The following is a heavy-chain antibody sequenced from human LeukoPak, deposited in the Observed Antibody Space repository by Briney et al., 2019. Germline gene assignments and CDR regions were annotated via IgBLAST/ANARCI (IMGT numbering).Heavy chain of an antibody. Sequence: PGGSLRLSYAASGFTFSSYSMNWVRQAPEKGLEWVSSISSSSSYIYYADSEKGRFTFSRDNAKTSLYLQMNSLRGEDTAVYYCGREQQRYCRSASCYGLYYYYMDVWGKGTTVTVSS. V-gene: IGHV3-21*01. CDR2: ISSSSSYI. CDR1: GFTFSSYS. D-gene: IGHD2-2*01. J-gene: IGHJ6*03. CDR3: GREQQRYCRSASCYGLYYYYMDV.